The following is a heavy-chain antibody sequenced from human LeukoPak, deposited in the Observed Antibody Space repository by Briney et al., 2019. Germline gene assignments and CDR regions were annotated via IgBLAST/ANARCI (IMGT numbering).Heavy chain of an antibody. J-gene: IGHJ3*02. Sequence: GGSLRLSCAASGFTISNNYMNWVRQPPGQGLEWGSVIYRGGRTNYADSVKGRFTVSRDNSKNTLYLQMNSLRVEDTAVYYCAKSWNYYDSSGDDALDIWGEGKMVTVSS. CDR1: GFTISNNY. CDR2: IYRGGRT. CDR3: AKSWNYYDSSGDDALDI. D-gene: IGHD3-22*01. V-gene: IGHV3-53*01.